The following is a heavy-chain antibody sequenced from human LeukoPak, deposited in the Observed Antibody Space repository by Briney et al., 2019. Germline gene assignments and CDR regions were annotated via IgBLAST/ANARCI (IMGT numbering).Heavy chain of an antibody. Sequence: SETLSLTCAVSGEYISSSSYYWGWIRQSPGTGLEWIGDIYHSGRTYYNPSLKSRVAISIDTFKNQFSLRLRSMTAADTAVFYCARRRYYDSTGYFEWGRGTLVTVSS. CDR3: ARRRYYDSTGYFE. CDR1: GEYISSSSYY. D-gene: IGHD3-22*01. CDR2: IYHSGRT. J-gene: IGHJ1*01. V-gene: IGHV4-39*01.